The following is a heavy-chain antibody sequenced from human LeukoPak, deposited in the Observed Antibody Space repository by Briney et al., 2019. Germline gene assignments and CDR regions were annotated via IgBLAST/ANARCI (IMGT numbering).Heavy chain of an antibody. CDR1: GFTFSSYG. Sequence: GGSLRLSCAASGFTFSSYGMHWVRQAPGKGLEWVAFIRYDGSNKYYADSVKGRFTISRDNAKNSLFLQMNSLRAEDTAVYYCARVLGGSGSYSYFDYWGQGTLVTVSS. J-gene: IGHJ4*02. D-gene: IGHD3-10*01. V-gene: IGHV3-30*02. CDR3: ARVLGGSGSYSYFDY. CDR2: IRYDGSNK.